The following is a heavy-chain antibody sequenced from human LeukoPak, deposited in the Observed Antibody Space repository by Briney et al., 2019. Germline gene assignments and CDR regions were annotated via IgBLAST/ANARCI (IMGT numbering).Heavy chain of an antibody. CDR2: ISYDGSNK. J-gene: IGHJ3*02. CDR1: GFTFSSYA. V-gene: IGHV3-30-3*01. D-gene: IGHD3-22*01. CDR3: ARDSMIVVARKAFDI. Sequence: PGGSLRLSCAASGFTFSSYAMQWVRQVPGKGLEWVTIISYDGSNKYYADSVKGRFTVSRDNSKNTLYLQMNSLRAEDTAVYYCARDSMIVVARKAFDIWGQGTMVTVSS.